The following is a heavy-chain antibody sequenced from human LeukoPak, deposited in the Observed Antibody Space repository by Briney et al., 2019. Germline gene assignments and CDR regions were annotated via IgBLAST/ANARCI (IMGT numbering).Heavy chain of an antibody. CDR1: GGSISSGDYY. Sequence: KTSQTLSLTCTVSGGSISSGDYYWSWIRQHPGRGLEWIGHIYYSGSTNYNPSLRSRVTISVDTSKNQISLKLSSVTAADTAVYYCARAHCSGGRCYSDYYYGMDVWGQGTTVTVSS. D-gene: IGHD2-15*01. J-gene: IGHJ6*02. CDR3: ARAHCSGGRCYSDYYYGMDV. V-gene: IGHV4-31*03. CDR2: IYYSGST.